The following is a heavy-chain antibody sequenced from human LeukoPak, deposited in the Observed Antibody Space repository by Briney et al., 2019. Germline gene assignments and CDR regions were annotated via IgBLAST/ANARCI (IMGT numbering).Heavy chain of an antibody. J-gene: IGHJ4*02. CDR3: AGQYYDFWSGQDY. CDR2: INTDGSST. CDR1: GFTFSSYS. D-gene: IGHD3-3*01. V-gene: IGHV3-74*01. Sequence: GGSLRLSCAASGFTFSSYSMNWVRQAPGKGLVWVSRINTDGSSTSYADSVKGRFTISRDNAKNTLYLQMNSLRAEDTAVYYCAGQYYDFWSGQDYWAQGTLVTVSS.